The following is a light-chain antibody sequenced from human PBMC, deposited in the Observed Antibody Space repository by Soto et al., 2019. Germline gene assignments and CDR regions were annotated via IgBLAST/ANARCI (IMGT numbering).Light chain of an antibody. V-gene: IGKV3-20*01. J-gene: IGKJ4*01. CDR2: GAS. Sequence: EIVLTQSPGTLSLSPGDRATLSCRASQSVSSSYLAWYQQKPGQAHRLLIYGASSRATGIPDRFSGSGSGTDFTLTISRLEPEDFAVYYCQQYCSSSLTFGGGTKVEIK. CDR3: QQYCSSSLT. CDR1: QSVSSSY.